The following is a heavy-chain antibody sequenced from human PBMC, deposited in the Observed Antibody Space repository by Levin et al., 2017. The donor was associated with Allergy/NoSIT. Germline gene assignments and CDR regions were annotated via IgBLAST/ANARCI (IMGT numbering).Heavy chain of an antibody. CDR2: ISGSGGST. CDR3: AKDRGVVITHDY. Sequence: TGGSLRLSCAASGFTFSSYAMSWVRQAPGKGLEWVSAISGSGGSTYYADSVKGRFTISRNNSKNTLYLQMNSLRAEDTAVYYCAKDRGVVITHDYWGQGTLVTVSS. D-gene: IGHD3-3*01. J-gene: IGHJ4*02. CDR1: GFTFSSYA. V-gene: IGHV3-23*01.